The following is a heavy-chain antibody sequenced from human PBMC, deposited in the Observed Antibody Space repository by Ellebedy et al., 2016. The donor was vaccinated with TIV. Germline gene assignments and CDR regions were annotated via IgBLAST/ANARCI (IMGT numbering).Heavy chain of an antibody. CDR3: ARWPDYRYTSSPDY. V-gene: IGHV3-20*04. D-gene: IGHD6-13*01. CDR1: GFTFDDYG. CDR2: INWNGGST. Sequence: GESLKISCAASGFTFDDYGMSWVRQAPGKGLEWVSGINWNGGSTGYADSVKGRFTISRDNAKNSLYLQMNSLRAEGTALYYCARWPDYRYTSSPDYWGQGTLVTVSS. J-gene: IGHJ4*02.